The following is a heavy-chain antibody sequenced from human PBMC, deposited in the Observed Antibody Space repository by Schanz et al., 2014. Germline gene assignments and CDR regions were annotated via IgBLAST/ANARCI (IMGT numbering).Heavy chain of an antibody. CDR3: AKGMGYCSGGTCYDYYYYGLDV. CDR2: ISHSGGSK. D-gene: IGHD2-15*01. V-gene: IGHV3-23*04. CDR1: EFTFSSYK. J-gene: IGHJ6*02. Sequence: EVQLVESGGGLVKPGGSLRLSCAASEFTFSSYKMNWVRQAPGKGLEWVSSISHSGGSKYYADSVKGRFTISRDNSENTLYLQMNSLSADDTAVFYCAKGMGYCSGGTCYDYYYYGLDVWGQGTTVTVSS.